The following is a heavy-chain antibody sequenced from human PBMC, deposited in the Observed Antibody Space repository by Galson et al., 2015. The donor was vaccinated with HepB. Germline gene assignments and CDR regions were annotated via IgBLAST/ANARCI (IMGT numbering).Heavy chain of an antibody. CDR1: GYTFTSYG. CDR2: ISAYNGNT. CDR3: ARDRYLGWFGRLEAKNYYMDV. D-gene: IGHD3-10*01. J-gene: IGHJ6*03. Sequence: SVKVSCKASGYTFTSYGISWVRQAPGQGLEWMGWISAYNGNTNYAQKLQGRVTMTTDTSTSTAYMELRSLRSDDTAVYYCARDRYLGWFGRLEAKNYYMDVWGKGTTVTVSS. V-gene: IGHV1-18*01.